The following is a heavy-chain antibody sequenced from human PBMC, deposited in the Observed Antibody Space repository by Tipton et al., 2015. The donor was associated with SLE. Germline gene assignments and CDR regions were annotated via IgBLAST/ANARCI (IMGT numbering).Heavy chain of an antibody. CDR3: ARDFKGIVADYFDY. CDR2: INHSGST. J-gene: IGHJ4*02. D-gene: IGHD1-26*01. CDR1: GGSITSSY. V-gene: IGHV4-34*01. Sequence: TLSLTCAVSGGSITSSYWSWIRQPPGKGLEWIGEINHSGSTNYNPSLKSRVTISVDTSKNQFSLKLSSVTAADTAVYYCARDFKGIVADYFDYWGQGTLVTVSS.